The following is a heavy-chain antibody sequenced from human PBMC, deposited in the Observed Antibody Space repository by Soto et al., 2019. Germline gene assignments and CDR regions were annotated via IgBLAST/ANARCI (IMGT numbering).Heavy chain of an antibody. CDR2: ISWNDDK. CDR1: GFSLTTSGVG. J-gene: IGHJ2*01. CDR3: AHALFYADNDWHFDL. Sequence: QITLKESGPTLVKPTQTLTVTCTFSGFSLTTSGVGVGWIRQPPGKALEWLAVISWNDDKRYSPSPRSRLTITRDPSKDQVVVTVTNMDPVDTATYYCAHALFYADNDWHFDLWGRGTLVTVSS. D-gene: IGHD4-17*01. V-gene: IGHV2-5*01.